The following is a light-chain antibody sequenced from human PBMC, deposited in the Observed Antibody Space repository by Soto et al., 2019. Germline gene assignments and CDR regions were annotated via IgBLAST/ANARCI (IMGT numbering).Light chain of an antibody. CDR1: RSVMFSSNSKNA. CDR3: QQYFVTPPT. CDR2: WAS. V-gene: IGKV4-1*01. Sequence: DIVMTQSPDSLDVSLGERATINCKSSRSVMFSSNSKNALAWYQQRPGQPPKLLFYWASTRESGVPDRFSASGSGTDYTLTISALQAEDVAVYYCQQYFVTPPTFGGGTKVEIK. J-gene: IGKJ4*01.